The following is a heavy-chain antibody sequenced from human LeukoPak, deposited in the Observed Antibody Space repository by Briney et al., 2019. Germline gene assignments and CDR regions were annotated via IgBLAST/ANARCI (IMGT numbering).Heavy chain of an antibody. CDR2: ISYDGSNK. CDR3: ARDRDYYGSGSTNNWFDP. V-gene: IGHV3-30*04. J-gene: IGHJ5*02. D-gene: IGHD3-10*01. Sequence: GRSLRLSCAASDFTFSNYAMYWVRQTPGKGLEWVAVISYDGSNKYYADSVKGRFIISRDNSKNTLYLQMNSLRGEDTAVYYCARDRDYYGSGSTNNWFDPWGQGTLVTVSS. CDR1: DFTFSNYA.